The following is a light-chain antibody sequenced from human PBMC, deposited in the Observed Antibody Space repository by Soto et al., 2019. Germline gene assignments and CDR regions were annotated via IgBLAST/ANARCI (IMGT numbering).Light chain of an antibody. J-gene: IGLJ2*01. Sequence: QSVLTQPPSASGTPGQGVTISCSGRFSNIGSNYVYWYQQLPGTAPKLLIFTNDQRTSGVPGRFSGSKSGTSASLAISGLRSEDEADYYCAAWDDSLNGVIFGGGTKVTVL. CDR2: TND. CDR1: FSNIGSNY. CDR3: AAWDDSLNGVI. V-gene: IGLV1-47*02.